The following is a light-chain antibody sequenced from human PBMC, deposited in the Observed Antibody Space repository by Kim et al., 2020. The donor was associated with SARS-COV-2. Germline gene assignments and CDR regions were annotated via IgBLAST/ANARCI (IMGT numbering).Light chain of an antibody. CDR3: QQYNNWPPIT. J-gene: IGKJ5*01. Sequence: APGQGATLSCRASQSVSNTVAWYQQKPGQAPRLIMYGASTRATGIPARFSGSGSGTEFTLTITSLQSEDFAVYYCQQYNNWPPITFGQGTRLEIK. CDR2: GAS. V-gene: IGKV3-15*01. CDR1: QSVSNT.